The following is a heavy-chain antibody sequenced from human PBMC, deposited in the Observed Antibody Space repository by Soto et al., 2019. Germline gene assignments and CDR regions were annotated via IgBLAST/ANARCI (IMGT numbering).Heavy chain of an antibody. CDR2: IYYSGST. J-gene: IGHJ4*02. Sequence: QVQLQESGPGLVKPSETLSLTCTVSGGSISSYYWSWIRQPPGKGLEWIGYIYYSGSTYYNPSLKSRVTISVDTSKNQFSLKLSSVTAADTAVYYCARVGCSGGSCYSFFDYWGQGTLVTVSS. D-gene: IGHD2-15*01. V-gene: IGHV4-59*01. CDR1: GGSISSYY. CDR3: ARVGCSGGSCYSFFDY.